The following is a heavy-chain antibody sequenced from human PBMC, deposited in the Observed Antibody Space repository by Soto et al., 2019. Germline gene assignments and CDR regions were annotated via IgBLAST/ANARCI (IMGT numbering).Heavy chain of an antibody. CDR2: IYYSGST. J-gene: IGHJ4*02. D-gene: IGHD5-18*01. Sequence: PSETLSLTXTVSGGSISSYYWSWIRQPPGKGLEWIGYIYYSGSTNYNPSLKSRVTISVDTSKNQFSLKLSSVTAADTAVYYCARVTTAMAPYFDYWGQGTLVTVSS. CDR3: ARVTTAMAPYFDY. V-gene: IGHV4-59*01. CDR1: GGSISSYY.